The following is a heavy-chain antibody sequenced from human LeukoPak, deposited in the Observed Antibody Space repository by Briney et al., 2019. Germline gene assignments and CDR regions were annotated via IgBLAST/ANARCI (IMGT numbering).Heavy chain of an antibody. CDR1: GYSFTSYW. CDR3: ARQSLRYCSSTSCYSPADY. V-gene: IGHV5-51*01. D-gene: IGHD2-2*02. CDR2: IYPGDSDT. Sequence: GESLQISCKGSGYSFTSYWVGWVRQMPGKGLEWMGIIYPGDSDTRYSPSFQGQVTISADKSISTAYLQWSSLKASDTAMYYCARQSLRYCSSTSCYSPADYWGQGTLVTVSS. J-gene: IGHJ4*02.